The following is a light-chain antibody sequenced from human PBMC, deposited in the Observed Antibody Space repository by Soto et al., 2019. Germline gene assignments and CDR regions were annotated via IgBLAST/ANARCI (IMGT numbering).Light chain of an antibody. Sequence: EVVLTQSPGTVSLSPGERATLSCRASQSVTSNYLAWYQQKPGQAPRLLIYAASSRATGIPDRFSGSGSGTDFTLSINRLESEDFAVYYCQHYGSSVTRTFGQGTKVEIK. CDR2: AAS. CDR1: QSVTSNY. J-gene: IGKJ1*01. V-gene: IGKV3-20*01. CDR3: QHYGSSVTRT.